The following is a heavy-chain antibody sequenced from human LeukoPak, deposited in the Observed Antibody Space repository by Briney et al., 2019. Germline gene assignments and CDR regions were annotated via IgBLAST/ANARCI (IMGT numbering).Heavy chain of an antibody. D-gene: IGHD3-22*01. V-gene: IGHV3-48*02. J-gene: IGHJ3*02. Sequence: GGSLRLSCAASGFTFRSYSMHWVRQAPGKGLEWVSYITSTSSTIYYADSVKGRFTISRDNAKNSLYLQMNSLRDEDTAVYYCARAAPYYYDSSGYSAFDSWGQGTMVTVSA. CDR2: ITSTSSTI. CDR3: ARAAPYYYDSSGYSAFDS. CDR1: GFTFRSYS.